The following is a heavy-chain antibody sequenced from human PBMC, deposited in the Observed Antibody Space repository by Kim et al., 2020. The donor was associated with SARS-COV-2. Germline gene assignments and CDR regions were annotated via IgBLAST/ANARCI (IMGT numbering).Heavy chain of an antibody. Sequence: GGSLRLSCAASGFTFSSYSMNWVRQAPGKGLEWISSISSSSSYIYYADSAKSRFTISRDNARDSLYLQMNSLRAEDKAGYYCARVLTIGWLYVDYWGQGT. CDR2: ISSSSSYI. CDR3: ARVLTIGWLYVDY. J-gene: IGHJ4*02. V-gene: IGHV3-21*04. D-gene: IGHD3-9*01. CDR1: GFTFSSYS.